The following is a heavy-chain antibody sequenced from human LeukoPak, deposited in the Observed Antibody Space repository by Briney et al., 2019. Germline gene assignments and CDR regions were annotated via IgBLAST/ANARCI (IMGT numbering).Heavy chain of an antibody. Sequence: ASVKVSCKASGYTFTSYGISWVRQAPGQGLEWMGWISAYNGNTNYAQKLQGRVTMTTDTSTSTAYMELRSLRSDDTAVYYCARDHYYFWSGPGDPSNDRYKFDYWGQGTLVTVSS. CDR2: ISAYNGNT. CDR1: GYTFTSYG. J-gene: IGHJ4*02. D-gene: IGHD3/OR15-3a*01. CDR3: ARDHYYFWSGPGDPSNDRYKFDY. V-gene: IGHV1-18*01.